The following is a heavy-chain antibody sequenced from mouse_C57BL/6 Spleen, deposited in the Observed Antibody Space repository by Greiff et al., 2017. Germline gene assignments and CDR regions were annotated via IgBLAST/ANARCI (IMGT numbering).Heavy chain of an antibody. D-gene: IGHD1-1*01. Sequence: EVQGVESGGGLVKPGGSLKLSCAASGFTFSSYAMSWVRQTPEKRLEWVATISDGGSYTYYPDNVKGRFTISRDNAKNNLYLQMSHLKSEDTAMYYCARDSDYYGSSGYFDVWATGTTVTVSS. CDR2: ISDGGSYT. J-gene: IGHJ1*03. V-gene: IGHV5-4*01. CDR1: GFTFSSYA. CDR3: ARDSDYYGSSGYFDV.